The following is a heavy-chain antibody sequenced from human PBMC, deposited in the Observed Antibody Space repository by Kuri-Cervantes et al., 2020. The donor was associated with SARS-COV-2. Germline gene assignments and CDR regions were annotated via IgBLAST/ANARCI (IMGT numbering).Heavy chain of an antibody. Sequence: ASVKVFCKASGYTFTGYYMHWVRQAPGQGLEWMGWINPNSGGTNYAQKFQGRVTMTRDTSISTAYMELSRLRSDDTAVYYCARGGIVLMVYAQDDTNWFDPCGQGTLVTVSS. CDR2: INPNSGGT. CDR3: ARGGIVLMVYAQDDTNWFDP. D-gene: IGHD2-8*01. J-gene: IGHJ5*02. CDR1: GYTFTGYY. V-gene: IGHV1-2*02.